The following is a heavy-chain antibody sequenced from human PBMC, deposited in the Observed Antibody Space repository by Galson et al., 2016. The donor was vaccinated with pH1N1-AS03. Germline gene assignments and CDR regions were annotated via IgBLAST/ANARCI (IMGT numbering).Heavy chain of an antibody. J-gene: IGHJ4*02. D-gene: IGHD5-18*01. V-gene: IGHV1-69*10. CDR1: GDSFNNYA. CDR2: IIPTLGIV. CDR3: ARILGYHYGRVPY. Sequence: SVKVSCKAYGDSFNNYAISWVRQAPGQGLQWVGGIIPTLGIVNVAQSFQGRVTIPADTSTNTAHMELSSLRSEDKAVYYCARILGYHYGRVPYGGQGTHVTVSA.